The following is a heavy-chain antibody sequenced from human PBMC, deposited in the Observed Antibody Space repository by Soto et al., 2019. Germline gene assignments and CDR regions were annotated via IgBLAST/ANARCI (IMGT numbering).Heavy chain of an antibody. CDR3: AIDRVTKVEPLAYGMDV. V-gene: IGHV1-69*01. CDR2: IIPIVGTA. Sequence: QVQLVQSGAEVKKPGSSVKVSCKASGGTFSSYAISWVRQAPGQGLKWTGGIIPIVGTASYAQQFQGRVTITADESTSTAYMELSSLRSEDTAVYYCAIDRVTKVEPLAYGMDVWGQGNTVTVSS. J-gene: IGHJ6*01. CDR1: GGTFSSYA. D-gene: IGHD6-6*01.